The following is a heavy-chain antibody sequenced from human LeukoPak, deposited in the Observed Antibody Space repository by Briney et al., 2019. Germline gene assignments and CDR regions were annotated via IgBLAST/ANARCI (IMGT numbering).Heavy chain of an antibody. CDR3: VRDLDLGGYSSFVS. Sequence: GGSLRLSSPASGFTFSRSLWRHWVRQAPGKGLVWVSRIRSDGGSSTYADSVKGRFTISRDNAKDTLYLQMNTLRAEDTAVYYCVRDLDLGGYSSFVSWSRGTLVTVSS. V-gene: IGHV3-74*01. J-gene: IGHJ4*02. CDR1: GFTFSRSLW. D-gene: IGHD4-23*01. CDR2: IRSDGGSS.